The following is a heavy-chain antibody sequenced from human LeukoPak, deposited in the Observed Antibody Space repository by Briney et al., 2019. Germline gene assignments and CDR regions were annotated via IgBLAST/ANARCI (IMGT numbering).Heavy chain of an antibody. CDR3: ARDSIPSASGSYYFDN. D-gene: IGHD3-10*01. Sequence: GGSLRLSCAASGFTFGTYGMHWVRQAPGKGLEWVAVIYYDGSNKNYENSVKDRFTISRDNSKNTLYLQMNSLRAEDMAVYYCARDSIPSASGSYYFDNWGQGTLVTVSS. J-gene: IGHJ4*02. V-gene: IGHV3-33*08. CDR1: GFTFGTYG. CDR2: IYYDGSNK.